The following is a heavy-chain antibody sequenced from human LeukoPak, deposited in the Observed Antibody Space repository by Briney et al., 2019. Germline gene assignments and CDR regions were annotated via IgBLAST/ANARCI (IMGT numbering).Heavy chain of an antibody. V-gene: IGHV3-30*04. J-gene: IGHJ4*02. D-gene: IGHD3-3*01. CDR2: ISSGSEK. CDR3: ARDLELSAVYYFDS. CDR1: GFTFSIFP. Sequence: GGSLRLSCEASGFTFSIFPMHWVREAPGKGLEWVALISSGSEKYYADSVKGRFTISRDNSKNMLYLQMNSLRADDTAVYYCARDLELSAVYYFDSWGQGTLVIVSS.